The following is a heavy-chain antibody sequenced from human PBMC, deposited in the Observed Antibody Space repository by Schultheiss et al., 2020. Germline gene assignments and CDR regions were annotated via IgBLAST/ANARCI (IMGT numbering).Heavy chain of an antibody. Sequence: YVKVSCKASGGTFSSYAISWVRQAPGQGLEWMGGIIPIFGTANYAQKFQGRVTITADKSTSTAYMELSSLRSEDTAVYYCARGPYEYDFWSGWDYYYGMDVWGQGTTVTGSS. CDR2: IIPIFGTA. J-gene: IGHJ6*02. CDR1: GGTFSSYA. V-gene: IGHV1-69*06. D-gene: IGHD3-3*01. CDR3: ARGPYEYDFWSGWDYYYGMDV.